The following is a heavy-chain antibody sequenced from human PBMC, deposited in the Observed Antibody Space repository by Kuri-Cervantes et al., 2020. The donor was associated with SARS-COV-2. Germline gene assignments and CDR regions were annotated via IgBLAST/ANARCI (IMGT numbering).Heavy chain of an antibody. Sequence: GESLKISCAASGFTFSSYAMSWVRQAPGKGLEWVSAISGSGGSTYYADSVEGRFTISRDNSKNTLYLQMNSLRAEDTAVYYCAKEDTIVVVPAAIVLSSYYGMDVWGQGTTVTVSS. J-gene: IGHJ6*02. CDR2: ISGSGGST. D-gene: IGHD2-2*01. CDR1: GFTFSSYA. V-gene: IGHV3-23*01. CDR3: AKEDTIVVVPAAIVLSSYYGMDV.